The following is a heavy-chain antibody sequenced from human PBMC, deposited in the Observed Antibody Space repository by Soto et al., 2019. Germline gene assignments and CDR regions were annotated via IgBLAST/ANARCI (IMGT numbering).Heavy chain of an antibody. V-gene: IGHV3-49*03. D-gene: IGHD6-13*01. Sequence: GGSLRLSCTASGFTFGDYAMSWFRQAPWKGLEWVGFIRSKAYGGTTEYAASVKGRFTISRDDSKSIAYLQMNSLKTEDTAVYYCTSGNPRPIAAAGQRLLGYWGQGTLVTVSS. CDR1: GFTFGDYA. CDR3: TSGNPRPIAAAGQRLLGY. J-gene: IGHJ4*02. CDR2: IRSKAYGGTT.